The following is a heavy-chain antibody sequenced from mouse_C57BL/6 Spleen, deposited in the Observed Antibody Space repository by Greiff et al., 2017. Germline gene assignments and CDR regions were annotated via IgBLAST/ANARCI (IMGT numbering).Heavy chain of an antibody. CDR2: INPSNGGT. CDR3: ARSNYGSSYHWYFDV. D-gene: IGHD1-1*01. Sequence: VQLQQPGTELVKPGASVKLSCKASGYTFTSYWMHWVKQRPGQGLEWIGNINPSNGGTNYNEKFKSKATLTVDKSSSTAYMQLSSLTSEDSAVYYCARSNYGSSYHWYFDVWGTGTTVTVSS. J-gene: IGHJ1*03. CDR1: GYTFTSYW. V-gene: IGHV1-53*01.